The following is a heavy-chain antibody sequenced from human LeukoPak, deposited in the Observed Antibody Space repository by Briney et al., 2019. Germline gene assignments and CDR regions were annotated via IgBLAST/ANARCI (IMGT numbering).Heavy chain of an antibody. V-gene: IGHV4-39*07. Sequence: SSETLSLTCTVSGGSISSSSYYWGWIRQPPGKGLEWIGSIYYSGSTYYNPSLKSRVTISVDTSKNQFSLKLSSVTAADTAVYYCARGVRAYYYDSSGYYPTWGQGTLVTVSS. CDR1: GGSISSSSYY. J-gene: IGHJ4*02. CDR3: ARGVRAYYYDSSGYYPT. CDR2: IYYSGST. D-gene: IGHD3-22*01.